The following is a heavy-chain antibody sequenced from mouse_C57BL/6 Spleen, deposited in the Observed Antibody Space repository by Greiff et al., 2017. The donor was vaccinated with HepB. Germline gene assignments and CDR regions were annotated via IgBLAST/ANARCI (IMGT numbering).Heavy chain of an antibody. CDR1: GYTFTDYN. CDR3: AREGYGAYSPFDY. Sequence: VQLQQSGPELVKPGASVKMSCKASGYTFTDYNMHWVKQSHGKSLEWIGYINPNNGGTSYNQKFKGKATLTVNKSSSTAYMELRSLTSEDSAVYYCAREGYGAYSPFDYWGQGTTLTVSS. D-gene: IGHD2-12*01. J-gene: IGHJ2*01. CDR2: INPNNGGT. V-gene: IGHV1-22*01.